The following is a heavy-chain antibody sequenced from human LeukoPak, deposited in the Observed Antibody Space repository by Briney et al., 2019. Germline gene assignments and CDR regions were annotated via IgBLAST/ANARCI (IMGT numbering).Heavy chain of an antibody. V-gene: IGHV3-21*01. J-gene: IGHJ4*02. CDR2: ISSGNTYI. Sequence: KPGGSLRLSCAASGFTFRSFSMTWVRQAPGKGLEWVSIISSGNTYIYYADSVKGRFTISRDDTKNSLFLQMNSLRAEDTAVYYCARSANGFDYWGQGTLVTVSS. CDR1: GFTFRSFS. CDR3: ARSANGFDY. D-gene: IGHD2-8*01.